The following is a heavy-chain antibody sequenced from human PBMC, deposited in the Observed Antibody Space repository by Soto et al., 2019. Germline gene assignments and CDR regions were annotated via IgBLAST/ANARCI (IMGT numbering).Heavy chain of an antibody. J-gene: IGHJ4*02. D-gene: IGHD4-17*01. V-gene: IGHV4-39*01. CDR1: GGSVTNSSYY. CDR2: VYYRGRS. Sequence: SETLSLTCTVSGGSVTNSSYYWGWIRQSPGKGLEWIGSVYYRGRSYSKSSVKSRVTISVDTSKNQFSLNFNPVTASDTALYYCVSQRTTVLTQAYFDYWGPGALVTVS. CDR3: VSQRTTVLTQAYFDY.